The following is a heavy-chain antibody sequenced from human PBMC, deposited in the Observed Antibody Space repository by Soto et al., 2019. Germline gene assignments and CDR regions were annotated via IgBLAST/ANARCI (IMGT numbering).Heavy chain of an antibody. CDR2: ISGSGGST. V-gene: IGHV3-23*01. CDR1: GFTFSSYA. J-gene: IGHJ4*02. Sequence: GGSLRLSCAASGFTFSSYAMSWVRQAPGKGLEWVSAISGSGGSTYYADSVKGWFTISRDNSKNTLYLQMNSLRAEDTAVYYCAAGYSYGYWHYWGQGTLVTVS. CDR3: AAGYSYGYWHY. D-gene: IGHD5-18*01.